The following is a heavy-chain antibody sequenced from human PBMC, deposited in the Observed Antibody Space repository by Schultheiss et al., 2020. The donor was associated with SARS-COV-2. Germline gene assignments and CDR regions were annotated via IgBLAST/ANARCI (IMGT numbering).Heavy chain of an antibody. J-gene: IGHJ4*02. CDR1: GFTFSSYA. V-gene: IGHV3-23*01. D-gene: IGHD1-26*01. Sequence: GGSLRLSCAASGFTFSSYAMSWVRQAPGKGLEWVSAISGSGGSTYYADSVKGRFTISRDNSKNTLYLQMNSLRAEDAAVYYCAKDFGRVQGGSGYWGQGTLVTVSS. CDR2: ISGSGGST. CDR3: AKDFGRVQGGSGY.